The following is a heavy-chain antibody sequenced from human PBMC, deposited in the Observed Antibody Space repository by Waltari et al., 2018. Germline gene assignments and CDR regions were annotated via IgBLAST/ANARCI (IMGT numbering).Heavy chain of an antibody. Sequence: EVHLVESGGGLVQPGGSLRLSCAASGFPLSTHNMGWLRQAPGKGLEWVSINDVSTGASHYADSVKGRFSISRDNPKNTLYLQMNSLRAEDTAVYYCAKGGIEARLTDYWGQGTLVTVSS. V-gene: IGHV3-23*04. CDR3: AKGGIEARLTDY. D-gene: IGHD5-12*01. J-gene: IGHJ4*02. CDR2: NDVSTGAS. CDR1: GFPLSTHN.